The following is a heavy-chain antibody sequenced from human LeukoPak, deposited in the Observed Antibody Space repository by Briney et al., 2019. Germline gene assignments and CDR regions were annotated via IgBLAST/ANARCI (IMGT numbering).Heavy chain of an antibody. CDR1: GGSISSSSCY. V-gene: IGHV4-39*01. CDR2: IYYSGST. Sequence: SETLSLTCTVSGGSISSSSCYWGWIRQPPGKGLEWIGTIYYSGSTYYNPSLKSRVTISVDTSKNQFSLKLSSVTAADTAVYYCAQYSSGILDYFAYWGQGTLVTVSS. CDR3: AQYSSGILDYFAY. J-gene: IGHJ4*02. D-gene: IGHD6-19*01.